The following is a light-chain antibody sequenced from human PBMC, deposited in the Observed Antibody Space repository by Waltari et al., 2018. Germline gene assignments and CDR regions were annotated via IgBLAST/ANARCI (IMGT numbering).Light chain of an antibody. CDR1: NIGSKS. CDR2: DDS. J-gene: IGLJ2*01. CDR3: QVWDGSTDVV. V-gene: IGLV3-21*02. Sequence: SYVLTQPPSVSVSPGQTARVTRGGNNIGSKSVHWYQPRPGQAPILVLYDDSDRPSGIPDRFSGSNSGNTATLTISRVEAGDEADYYCQVWDGSTDVVFGGGTKLTVL.